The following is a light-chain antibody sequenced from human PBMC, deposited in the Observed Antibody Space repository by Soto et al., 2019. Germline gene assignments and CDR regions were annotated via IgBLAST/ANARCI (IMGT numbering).Light chain of an antibody. Sequence: QSVPAQPPSGSGAPGQRVTIPCPGSNSNNGEGYDVHWYQQLPGRAPKLLIYANSNRPSGVPDRFSGSRSGTSASLAITGLQAEDEADYSCQSYDSSLSGFYVFGTGTKVTVL. J-gene: IGLJ1*01. CDR2: ANS. V-gene: IGLV1-40*01. CDR3: QSYDSSLSGFYV. CDR1: NSNNGEGYD.